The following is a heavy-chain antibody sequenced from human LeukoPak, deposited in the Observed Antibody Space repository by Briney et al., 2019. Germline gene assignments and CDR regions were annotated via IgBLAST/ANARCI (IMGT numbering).Heavy chain of an antibody. CDR1: GGSISSYY. CDR3: ARVGVPSSTSAYDYYGMDV. V-gene: IGHV4-4*07. Sequence: SETLSLTCTVSGGSISSYYWSWIRQPAGKGLEWIGRIYTSGSTNYNPSLKSRVTMSVDTSKNQFSLKLSSVTAADTAVYYCARVGVPSSTSAYDYYGMDVWGQGTTVTVSS. CDR2: IYTSGST. J-gene: IGHJ6*02. D-gene: IGHD2-2*01.